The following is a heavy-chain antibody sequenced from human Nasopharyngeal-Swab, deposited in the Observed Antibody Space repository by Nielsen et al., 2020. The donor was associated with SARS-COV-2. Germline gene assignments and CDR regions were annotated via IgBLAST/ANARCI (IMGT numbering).Heavy chain of an antibody. V-gene: IGHV1-2*04. CDR3: ARAAKGYRSSTSCYSIPEYYYYYMDV. Sequence: VRQMPGKGLEWMGWINPNSGGTNYAQKFQGWVTMTRDTSISTAYMELSRLRSDDTAVYYCARAAKGYRSSTSCYSIPEYYYYYMDVWGKGTTVTVSS. D-gene: IGHD2-2*01. CDR2: INPNSGGT. J-gene: IGHJ6*03.